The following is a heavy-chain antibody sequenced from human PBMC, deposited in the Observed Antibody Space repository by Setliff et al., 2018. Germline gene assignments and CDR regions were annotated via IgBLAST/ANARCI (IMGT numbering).Heavy chain of an antibody. D-gene: IGHD5-12*01. V-gene: IGHV1-2*06. J-gene: IGHJ3*01. CDR2: INPNSGGT. Sequence: ASVKVSCKASGYAFTGYYIHWVRQAPGQGLEWMGRINPNSGGTNYAQKFQGRVTMTRDTSISTAYMELSRLTSDDTAVYYCARQVEMATIAFDVWGQGTTVTVSS. CDR3: ARQVEMATIAFDV. CDR1: GYAFTGYY.